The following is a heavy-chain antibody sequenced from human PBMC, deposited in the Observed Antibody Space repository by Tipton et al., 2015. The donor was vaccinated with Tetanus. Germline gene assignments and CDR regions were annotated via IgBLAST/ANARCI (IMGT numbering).Heavy chain of an antibody. CDR2: INPGNGNV. CDR1: GYTFTHYG. CDR3: ARDYYGSGSYYFMDH. V-gene: IGHV1-3*01. D-gene: IGHD3-10*01. J-gene: IGHJ4*02. Sequence: QSGAEVKKPGASVKVSCKASGYTFTHYGMHWVRQAPGQRPEWMGWINPGNGNVKYSQKFQGRVTITRDASASTAYMELSSLRSEDTAVFYCARDYYGSGSYYFMDHWGQGTLVTVSS.